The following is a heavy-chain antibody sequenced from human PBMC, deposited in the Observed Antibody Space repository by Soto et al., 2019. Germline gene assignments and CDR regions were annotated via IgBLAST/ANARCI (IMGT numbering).Heavy chain of an antibody. V-gene: IGHV3-30-3*01. CDR2: ISYDGSNK. CDR3: VSDRVNAFDI. Sequence: PGGSLRLSCAASGFTFSSYAMHWVRQAPGKGLEWVAVISYDGSNKYYADSLKGRFTISRDNSKNTLYLQMNSLRAEDTAVYYCVSDRVNAFDIWGQGTMVTVS. CDR1: GFTFSSYA. D-gene: IGHD3-10*01. J-gene: IGHJ3*02.